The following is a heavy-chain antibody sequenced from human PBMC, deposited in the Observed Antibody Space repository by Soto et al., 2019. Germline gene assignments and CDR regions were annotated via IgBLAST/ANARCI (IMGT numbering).Heavy chain of an antibody. D-gene: IGHD5-12*01. J-gene: IGHJ4*02. CDR1: GFIFSSYW. CDR3: ARGYSDYVPLAALFDS. Sequence: EVQLVESGGGLVQPGGSLRLSCAASGFIFSSYWMSWVRQAPGKGLEWVASIKHDGSEKNYVDSVKGRFTISRDNAKKSLSLQMNSLRAEDTAVYYCARGYSDYVPLAALFDSWGQGTLVSVSS. V-gene: IGHV3-7*04. CDR2: IKHDGSEK.